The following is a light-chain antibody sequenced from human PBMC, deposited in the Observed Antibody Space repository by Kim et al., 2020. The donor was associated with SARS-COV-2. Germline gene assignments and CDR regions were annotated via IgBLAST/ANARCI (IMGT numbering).Light chain of an antibody. CDR3: QQRSNWLT. J-gene: IGKJ4*01. CDR2: NAS. Sequence: LSLSQGDRATLPCRASQSVSSCLAWYQQKPGQAPRLLIYNASNRATGIPARFSGSGSGTDFTLTISSLGPEDFAVYYCQQRSNWLTFGGGTKVEI. CDR1: QSVSSC. V-gene: IGKV3-11*01.